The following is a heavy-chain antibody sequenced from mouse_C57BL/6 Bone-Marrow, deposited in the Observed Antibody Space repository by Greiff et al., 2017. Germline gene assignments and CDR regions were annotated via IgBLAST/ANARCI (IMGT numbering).Heavy chain of an antibody. CDR3: TTGHYYY. Sequence: EVQLVESGAELVRPGASVKLSCKASGFNIKDDYMHWVKQRPAQGLEWIGGIDPENGDTEYASKFQGKATITADTSSNTAYLQLSSLTSDDTAVYYCTTGHYYYWGQGTTLTVSS. CDR1: GFNIKDDY. J-gene: IGHJ2*01. D-gene: IGHD1-1*01. V-gene: IGHV14-4*01. CDR2: IDPENGDT.